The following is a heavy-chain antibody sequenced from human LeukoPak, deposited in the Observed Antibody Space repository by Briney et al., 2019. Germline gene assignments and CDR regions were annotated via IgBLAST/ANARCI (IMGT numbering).Heavy chain of an antibody. CDR3: ARGGYYYDTNWFDP. CDR2: MNPNSGNT. V-gene: IGHV1-8*01. CDR1: GYTFTSYD. J-gene: IGHJ5*02. Sequence: ASVKVSRKASGYTFTSYDINWVRQATGQGLEWMGWMNPNSGNTGYAQKFQGRVTMTRNTSISTAYMELSSLRSEDTAVYYCARGGYYYDTNWFDPWGQGTLVTVSS. D-gene: IGHD3-22*01.